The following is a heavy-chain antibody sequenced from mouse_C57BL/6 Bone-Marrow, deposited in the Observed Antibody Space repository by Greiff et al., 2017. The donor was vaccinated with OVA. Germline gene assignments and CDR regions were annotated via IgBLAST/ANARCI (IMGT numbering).Heavy chain of an antibody. CDR2: SRNKANDYTT. D-gene: IGHD1-1*01. V-gene: IGHV7-1*01. CDR3: ARVDYNWYFEV. CDR1: GFTFSDFY. J-gene: IGHJ1*03. Sequence: EVMLVESGGGLVQPGRSLRLSCATSGFTFSDFYMEWVRQAPGKGLEWIAASRNKANDYTTEYSASVKGRFIVARDTSQSILYLQMNALRAEDTAIYYCARVDYNWYFEVGDTGAAVTVTA.